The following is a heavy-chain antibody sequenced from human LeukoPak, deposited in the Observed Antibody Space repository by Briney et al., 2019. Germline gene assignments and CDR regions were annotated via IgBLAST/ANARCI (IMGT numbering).Heavy chain of an antibody. V-gene: IGHV4-59*08. Sequence: SETLSLTCAVSGGSISSYYWSWIRQPPGKGLEWIGYIYYSGSTNYNPSLKSRVTISVDTSKNQFSLKLSSVTAADTAVYYCARFQAVGAMFFDYWGQGTLVTVSS. CDR3: ARFQAVGAMFFDY. J-gene: IGHJ4*02. CDR2: IYYSGST. CDR1: GGSISSYY. D-gene: IGHD1-26*01.